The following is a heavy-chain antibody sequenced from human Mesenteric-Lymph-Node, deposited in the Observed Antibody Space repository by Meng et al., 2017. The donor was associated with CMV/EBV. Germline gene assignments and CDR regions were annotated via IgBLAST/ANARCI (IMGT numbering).Heavy chain of an antibody. J-gene: IGHJ4*02. CDR1: GGSFSGYY. D-gene: IGHD3-9*01. CDR3: ARGSSYDILTGYFDY. CDR2: INHSGST. V-gene: IGHV4-34*01. Sequence: HGGGGPFKLSWTLSASCAFYGGSFSGYYWNWIRQSPEKGLEWIGEINHSGSTTYNPSFTSRIIISVDTSTNQISLNMSSVTAADTAVYYCARGSSYDILTGYFDYWGQGALVTVSS.